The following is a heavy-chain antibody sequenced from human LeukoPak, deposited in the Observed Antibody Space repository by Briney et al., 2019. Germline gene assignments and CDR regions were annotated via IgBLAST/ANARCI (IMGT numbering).Heavy chain of an antibody. CDR1: GGSISSYY. Sequence: SETLSLTCTVPGGSISSYYWSWIRQPPGKGLEWIGYIYYSGSTNYNPSLKSRVTIPVDTSKNQFSLKLSSVTAADTAVYYCARSVGSFYYFDYWGQGTLVTVSS. CDR2: IYYSGST. CDR3: ARSVGSFYYFDY. V-gene: IGHV4-59*01. J-gene: IGHJ4*02.